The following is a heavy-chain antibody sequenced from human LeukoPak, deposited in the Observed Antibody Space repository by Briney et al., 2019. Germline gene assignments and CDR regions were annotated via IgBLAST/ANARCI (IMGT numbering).Heavy chain of an antibody. CDR1: GYTFTSYG. D-gene: IGHD3-22*01. CDR3: ARPLYYDSTGYHQYYFDH. Sequence: ASVKVSCKASGYTFTSYGISWVRQAPGQGLEWMGWISAYNGNTNYAQNLQGRVTMTTETSTSTAYMDLRSLRSDDTAVYYCARPLYYDSTGYHQYYFDHWGQGTLITVSS. V-gene: IGHV1-18*01. J-gene: IGHJ4*02. CDR2: ISAYNGNT.